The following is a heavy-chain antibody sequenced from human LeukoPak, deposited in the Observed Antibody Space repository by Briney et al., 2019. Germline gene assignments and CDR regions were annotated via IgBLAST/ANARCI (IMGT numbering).Heavy chain of an antibody. CDR3: ARVVTTSED. CDR2: INSDGSNT. D-gene: IGHD1-14*01. V-gene: IGHV3-74*01. J-gene: IGHJ4*02. Sequence: GRSLRLSCAASAFTFSSYWMHWVRQAPGKGLVWVSRINSDGSNTSYADSVKGRFMISRDNAKNTLYLQMNSLRAEDTAVYYCARVVTTSEDWGQGTLVTVSS. CDR1: AFTFSSYW.